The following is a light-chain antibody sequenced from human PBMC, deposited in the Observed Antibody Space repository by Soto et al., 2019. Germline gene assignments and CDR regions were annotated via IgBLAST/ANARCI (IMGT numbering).Light chain of an antibody. CDR3: SSYTPSGTLV. J-gene: IGLJ3*02. CDR2: EVT. CDR1: SSDVGRYNF. Sequence: QSALTQPASVSGSPGQSITISCTGSSSDVGRYNFVSWYQQHPGKAPQLMIFEVTNRPSGVSDRFSGSKSGNTASLTISGLQTEDDADYYCSSYTPSGTLVFGGGTKLTVL. V-gene: IGLV2-14*01.